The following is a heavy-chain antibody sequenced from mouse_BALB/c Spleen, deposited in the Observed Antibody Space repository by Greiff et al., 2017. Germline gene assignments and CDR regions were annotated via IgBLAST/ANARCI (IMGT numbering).Heavy chain of an antibody. J-gene: IGHJ2*01. V-gene: IGHV1S81*02. D-gene: IGHD1-1*01. CDR1: GYTFTSYY. Sequence: VQLQQSGAELVKPGASVKLSCKASGYTFTSYYMYWVKQRPGQGLEWIGEINPSNGGTNFNEKFKSKATLTVDKSSSTAYMQLSSLTSEDSAVYYCTRGGDYYGSSSYYFDYWGQGTTLTVSS. CDR3: TRGGDYYGSSSYYFDY. CDR2: INPSNGGT.